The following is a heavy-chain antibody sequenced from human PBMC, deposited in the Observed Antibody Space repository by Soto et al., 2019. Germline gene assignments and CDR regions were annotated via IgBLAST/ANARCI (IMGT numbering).Heavy chain of an antibody. CDR3: AKDSSAGAVACTGEYFQH. CDR1: GFTFDDYA. D-gene: IGHD6-19*01. J-gene: IGHJ1*01. Sequence: EVQLVESGGGLVQPGRSLRLSCAASGFTFDDYAMHWVRQAPGKGLEWVSGISLNSGSIGYADSVKGRFTISRDNAKNSRDMQMNSLRADDTDLYYCAKDSSAGAVACTGEYFQHWGQGTLVTVSS. CDR2: ISLNSGSI. V-gene: IGHV3-9*01.